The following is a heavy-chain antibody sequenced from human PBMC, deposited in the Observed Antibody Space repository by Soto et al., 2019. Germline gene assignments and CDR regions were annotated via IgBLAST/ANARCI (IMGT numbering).Heavy chain of an antibody. CDR1: GYTFTSYS. CDR3: ARDHNFGFILYAMDV. CDR2: INPSSGRT. V-gene: IGHV1-46*01. Sequence: ASVKVSCKASGYTFTSYSMHWVRQAPGQGLEWMGIINPSSGRTSYAQNFQGRVTMASDTSTSIVYMEMSSLKSEDTAVYYCARDHNFGFILYAMDVWGQGTTVTVSS. J-gene: IGHJ6*02. D-gene: IGHD2-15*01.